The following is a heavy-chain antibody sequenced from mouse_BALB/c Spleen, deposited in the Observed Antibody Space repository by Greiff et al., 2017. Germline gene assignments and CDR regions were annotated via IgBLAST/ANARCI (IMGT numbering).Heavy chain of an antibody. CDR1: GFNIKDYY. V-gene: IGHV14-4*02. CDR2: IDPENGDT. J-gene: IGHJ2*01. CDR3: NAPSYYGYYFDY. Sequence: VQLQQSGAELVRSGASVKLSCTASGFNIKDYYMHWVKQRPEQGLEWIGWIDPENGDTEYAPKFQGKATMTADTSSNTAYLQLSSLTSEDTAVYDCNAPSYYGYYFDYWGQGTTLTVSS. D-gene: IGHD1-2*01.